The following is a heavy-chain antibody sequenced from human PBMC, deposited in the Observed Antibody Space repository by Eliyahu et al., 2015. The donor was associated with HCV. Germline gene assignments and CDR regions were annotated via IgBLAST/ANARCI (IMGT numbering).Heavy chain of an antibody. J-gene: IGHJ6*02. D-gene: IGHD3-22*01. CDR2: TYYRSKWYN. CDR1: GXSVSSNSXA. Sequence: QVQLQQSGPGLVKPSQTLSLTCAISGXSVSSNSXAWNWXRQSPSRGLEWLGRTYYRSKWYNDYAVSVKSRITINPDTSKNQFSLQLNSVTPEDTAVYYCAREYYYDSSGYYPPLYYGMDVWGQGTTVTVSS. CDR3: AREYYYDSSGYYPPLYYGMDV. V-gene: IGHV6-1*01.